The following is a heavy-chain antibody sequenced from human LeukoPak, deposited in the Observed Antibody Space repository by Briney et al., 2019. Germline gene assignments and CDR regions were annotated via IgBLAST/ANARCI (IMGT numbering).Heavy chain of an antibody. J-gene: IGHJ4*02. CDR3: AKDTGSSWYGLDY. CDR1: GFTFSSFA. CDR2: IRGTGGST. Sequence: GGSLRLSCAASGFTFSSFAMTWVRQAPGKGPQWVSGIRGTGGSTYYADSVKGRFTISRDNSKNTLYLQMNSLRAEDTAVYYCAKDTGSSWYGLDYWGQGTLVTVSS. V-gene: IGHV3-23*01. D-gene: IGHD6-13*01.